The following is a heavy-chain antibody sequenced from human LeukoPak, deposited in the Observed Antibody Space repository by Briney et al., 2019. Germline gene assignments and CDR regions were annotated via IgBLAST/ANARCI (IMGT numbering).Heavy chain of an antibody. CDR1: GFTVSSNY. V-gene: IGHV3-66*02. D-gene: IGHD1-26*01. CDR2: IYSGGST. J-gene: IGHJ4*02. CDR3: ARAKWGSDFDY. Sequence: GGSLRLSCAASGFTVSSNYMSWVRQAPGKGLEWVSVIYSGGSTYYADSVKGRFTISRDNSKNTLYLQMNSLRAEDTAVYYCARAKWGSDFDYRGQGTLVTVSS.